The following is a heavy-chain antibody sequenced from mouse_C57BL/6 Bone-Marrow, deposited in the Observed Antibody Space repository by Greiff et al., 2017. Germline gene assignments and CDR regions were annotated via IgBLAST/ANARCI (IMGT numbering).Heavy chain of an antibody. Sequence: VKLMESGAELARPGASVKLSCKASGYTFTSYGISWVKQRTGQGLEWIGWFYPGSGSIKYNEKFKDKATLTADKSSSTVYMELSRLTSEDSAVYFCARHEEEVSSYPAWFAYWGQGTLVTVSA. CDR3: ARHEEEVSSYPAWFAY. CDR1: GYTFTSYG. V-gene: IGHV1-62-2*01. J-gene: IGHJ3*01. CDR2: FYPGSGSI. D-gene: IGHD1-1*01.